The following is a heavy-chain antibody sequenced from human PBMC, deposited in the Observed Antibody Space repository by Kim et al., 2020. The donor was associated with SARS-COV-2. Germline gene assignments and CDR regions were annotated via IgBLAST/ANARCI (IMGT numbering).Heavy chain of an antibody. D-gene: IGHD3-10*01. V-gene: IGHV3-23*01. CDR3: AKVREDRNYYGSGSSFDY. Sequence: GGSLRLSCAASGFTFSSYAMSWVRQAPGKGLEWVSAISGSGGSTYYADSVKGRFTISRDNSKNTLYLQMNSLRAEDTAVYYCAKVREDRNYYGSGSSFDYWGQGTLVTVSS. J-gene: IGHJ4*02. CDR2: ISGSGGST. CDR1: GFTFSSYA.